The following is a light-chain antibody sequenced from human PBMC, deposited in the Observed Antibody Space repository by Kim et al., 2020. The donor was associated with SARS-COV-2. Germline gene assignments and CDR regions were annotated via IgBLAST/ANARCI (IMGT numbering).Light chain of an antibody. CDR2: AAS. J-gene: IGKJ4*01. CDR3: QQANSFPLT. Sequence: SASVGDRVTITCRASQDIGTWLAWYQQKPGKAPKLLIFAASTLQSVVPSRFSGSGSGTDFTLTISSLQAEDFATYSCQQANSFPLTFGGGTKLEI. CDR1: QDIGTW. V-gene: IGKV1-12*01.